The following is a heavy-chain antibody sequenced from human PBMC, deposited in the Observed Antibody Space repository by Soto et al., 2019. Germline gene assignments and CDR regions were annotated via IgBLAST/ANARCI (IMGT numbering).Heavy chain of an antibody. V-gene: IGHV1-8*01. J-gene: IGHJ6*02. CDR2: MKPNSGNT. Sequence: QVQLVQSGAEVKKPGASVKVSCKASGYTFTSYDINWVRQATGQGLEWMGWMKPNSGNTGYAQKFQGRVTMTRNTSISTAYMELSSLRSEDTAEYYCAREKTTVTQSYYYYGMDVWGQGTTVTVSS. CDR3: AREKTTVTQSYYYYGMDV. D-gene: IGHD4-17*01. CDR1: GYTFTSYD.